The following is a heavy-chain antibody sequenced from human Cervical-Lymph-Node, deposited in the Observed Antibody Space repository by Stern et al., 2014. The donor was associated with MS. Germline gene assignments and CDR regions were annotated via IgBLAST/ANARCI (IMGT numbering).Heavy chain of an antibody. J-gene: IGHJ5*02. CDR3: ARTRYSSSWYTFDP. CDR1: GYSFTSYY. Sequence: EVQLVESGAEVKKPGESLKISCTGSGYSFTSYYILWVRHVPGKGLEWMGIIQPGDSETRYSPSFQGKVTISADKSINTAYLQWRSLKASDTAMYYCARTRYSSSWYTFDPWGQGTLVTVSS. V-gene: IGHV5-51*03. D-gene: IGHD6-13*01. CDR2: IQPGDSET.